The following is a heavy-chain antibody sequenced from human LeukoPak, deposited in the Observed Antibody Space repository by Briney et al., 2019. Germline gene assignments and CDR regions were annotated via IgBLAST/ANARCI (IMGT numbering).Heavy chain of an antibody. CDR3: ARDRTRRGYSSGWYNDY. CDR1: GYTFTGYY. D-gene: IGHD6-19*01. J-gene: IGHJ4*02. V-gene: IGHV1-2*02. CDR2: INPNNGVT. Sequence: GASVKIFCNASGYTFTGYYMHWVRQAPGHGLQWMGSINPNNGVTNYSQKFEGRVITTRDTSISTAYMECSRLRSDDTAVYYCARDRTRRGYSSGWYNDYRGQGTLVTVSS.